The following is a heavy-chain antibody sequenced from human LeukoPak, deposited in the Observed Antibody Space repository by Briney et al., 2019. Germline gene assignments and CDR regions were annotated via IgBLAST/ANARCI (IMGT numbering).Heavy chain of an antibody. CDR1: GGSFRGYS. J-gene: IGHJ4*02. Sequence: SETLSLTCAIYGGSFRGYSWSWIRQPPGMGLEWVGEINHSGSTNYNPSLMSRVTMSLDTSMNQFSLKLKSVTAADTAVYYCARDHGDYGTYWGQGTLVTVSS. D-gene: IGHD4-17*01. CDR3: ARDHGDYGTY. V-gene: IGHV4-34*01. CDR2: INHSGST.